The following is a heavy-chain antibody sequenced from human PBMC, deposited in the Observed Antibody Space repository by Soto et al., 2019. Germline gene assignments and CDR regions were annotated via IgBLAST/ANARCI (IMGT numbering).Heavy chain of an antibody. CDR3: AKYYTVAADPSSVILFDY. D-gene: IGHD3-3*01. CDR2: IVANGGT. CDR1: GFTFNHYA. J-gene: IGHJ4*02. Sequence: GGSLRLSCAASGFTFNHYAMSWVRQAPGKGLEWVSIIVANGGTFYADSVKGRFTISRDNSKNTVYLQMSSLRVEDTAIYYCAKYYTVAADPSSVILFDYWGQGALVTVSS. V-gene: IGHV3-23*01.